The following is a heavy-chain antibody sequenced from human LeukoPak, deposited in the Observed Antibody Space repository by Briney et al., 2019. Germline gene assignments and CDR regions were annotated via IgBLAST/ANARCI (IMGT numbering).Heavy chain of an antibody. CDR3: AKVLRYFDWLSSFDY. V-gene: IGHV3-23*01. J-gene: IGHJ4*02. Sequence: PGGSLRLSCAASGFTFSSYAMSWVRQAPGKGLEWVSAISGSGGSIYYADSVKGRFTISRDNSKNTLYLQMNSLRAEDTAVYYCAKVLRYFDWLSSFDYWGQGTLVTVSS. D-gene: IGHD3-9*01. CDR2: ISGSGGSI. CDR1: GFTFSSYA.